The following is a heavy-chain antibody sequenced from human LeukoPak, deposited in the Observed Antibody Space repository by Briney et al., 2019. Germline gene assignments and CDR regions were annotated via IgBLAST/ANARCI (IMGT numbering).Heavy chain of an antibody. J-gene: IGHJ4*02. CDR3: ARHNRDPHYLDY. V-gene: IGHV4-34*01. CDR1: GGSFSGYY. D-gene: IGHD5-24*01. CDR2: INHSGST. Sequence: SETLSLTCAVYGGSFSGYYWSWIRQSPGKGLEWVGEINHSGSTNYNPSLKRRVNIPVEPCKKQFSLKLSSVTAAHTAVYYCARHNRDPHYLDYWGQGALVTVSS.